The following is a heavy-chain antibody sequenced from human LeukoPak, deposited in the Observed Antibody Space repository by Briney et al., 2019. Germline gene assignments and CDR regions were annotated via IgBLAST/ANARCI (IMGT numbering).Heavy chain of an antibody. V-gene: IGHV1-2*02. D-gene: IGHD4-17*01. J-gene: IGHJ4*02. CDR3: ARPSTTVTPRFGGNFDY. Sequence: VASVKVSCKASGYTFTGYYMHWVRQALRQGLQWMGWINPNSGDTEYAQKFQGRVTMTRDTSISTAYMELSRLRSDDTAVYYCARPSTTVTPRFGGNFDYWGQGTLVPVSS. CDR2: INPNSGDT. CDR1: GYTFTGYY.